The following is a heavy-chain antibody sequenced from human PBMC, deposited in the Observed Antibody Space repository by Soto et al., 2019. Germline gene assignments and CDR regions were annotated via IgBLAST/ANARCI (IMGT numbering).Heavy chain of an antibody. V-gene: IGHV1-46*01. J-gene: IGHJ4*02. CDR1: GYTFTSYN. Sequence: QVQLVQSGAEVKKPGASVKVSCKASGYTFTSYNMHWVRQAPGQGLEWMGIIKRDDGRPSYAQKFQGRVTMTRDTSTTTVYMELGSLTSEDTAVYYCARDTSSWYRVDSWGQGTLVTVSS. CDR3: ARDTSSWYRVDS. CDR2: IKRDDGRP. D-gene: IGHD6-13*01.